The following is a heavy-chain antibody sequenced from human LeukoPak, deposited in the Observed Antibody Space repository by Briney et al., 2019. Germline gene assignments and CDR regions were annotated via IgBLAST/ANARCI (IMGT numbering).Heavy chain of an antibody. D-gene: IGHD5-12*01. Sequence: SETLSLTCTVSGGSISSSYWSWIRQPPGKGLEWIGYIYYTGSTNYNPSLKSRVDISVDTSNNQFSLKLSSVPAADTAVYYCARQFSGYDYWFDPWGQGTLVTVSS. CDR3: ARQFSGYDYWFDP. V-gene: IGHV4-59*08. CDR1: GGSISSSY. CDR2: IYYTGST. J-gene: IGHJ5*02.